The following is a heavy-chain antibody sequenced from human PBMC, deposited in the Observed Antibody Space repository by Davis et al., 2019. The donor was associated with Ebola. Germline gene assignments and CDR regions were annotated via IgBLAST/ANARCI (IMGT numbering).Heavy chain of an antibody. Sequence: ASVKVSCKASGYTFTSYYMHWVRQAPGQGLEWMGIINPSGGSTSYAQKFQGRVTMTRDTSISTVYMELSSLRYDDTADYYCARGHNYAHEYWGQGTLVTVSS. V-gene: IGHV1-46*01. J-gene: IGHJ4*02. D-gene: IGHD4-11*01. CDR2: INPSGGST. CDR1: GYTFTSYY. CDR3: ARGHNYAHEY.